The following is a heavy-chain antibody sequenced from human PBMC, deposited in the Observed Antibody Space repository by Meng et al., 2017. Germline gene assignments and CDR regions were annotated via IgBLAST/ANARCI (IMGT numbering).Heavy chain of an antibody. V-gene: IGHV4-4*02. J-gene: IGHJ4*02. Sequence: HVDLPESRPRQVKPSGTLSLTCAVSGGSSSSSNWWSWVRQHPGKGLEWIGEIYHSGSTNYNPSLKSRVTISVDKSKNQFSLKLSSVTAADTAVYYCARMSVLLWFGELFLNWGQGTLVTVSS. CDR2: IYHSGST. CDR1: GGSSSSSNW. D-gene: IGHD3-10*01. CDR3: ARMSVLLWFGELFLN.